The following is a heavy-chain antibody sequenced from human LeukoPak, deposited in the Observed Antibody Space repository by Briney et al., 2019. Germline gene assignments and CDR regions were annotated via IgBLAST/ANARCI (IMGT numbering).Heavy chain of an antibody. CDR2: ISAYNGNT. CDR3: ARSHIVVVPGARQFDY. J-gene: IGHJ4*02. V-gene: IGHV1-18*04. D-gene: IGHD2-2*01. Sequence: ASAKVSCKASGYTFTNYGISWVRQAPGQGLEWMGWISAYNGNTKYTQKLQGRVTMTTDTSTSTAYMELRSLRSDDTAVYYCARSHIVVVPGARQFDYWGQGTLVTVSS. CDR1: GYTFTNYG.